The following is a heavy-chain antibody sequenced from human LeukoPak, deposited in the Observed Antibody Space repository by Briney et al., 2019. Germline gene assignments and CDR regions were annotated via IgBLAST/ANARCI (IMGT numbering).Heavy chain of an antibody. CDR2: FDPEDGET. CDR1: GYTLTDLS. D-gene: IGHD3-10*01. V-gene: IGHV1-24*01. J-gene: IGHJ6*02. Sequence: ASVKVSCKVSGYTLTDLSMHWVRQAPGKGLEWLGGFDPEDGETIYAQKFQGRVTLAEDTSTDTAYMELSSLRSEDTAAYYCATDIPRRVRGVVYSSFGMDVWGQGTTVTVSS. CDR3: ATDIPRRVRGVVYSSFGMDV.